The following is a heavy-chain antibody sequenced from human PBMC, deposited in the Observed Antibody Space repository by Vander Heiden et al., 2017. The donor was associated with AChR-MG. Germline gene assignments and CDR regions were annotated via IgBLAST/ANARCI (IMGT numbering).Heavy chain of an antibody. D-gene: IGHD3-22*01. V-gene: IGHV3-23*01. Sequence: EVQLLESGGGLVQPGGSLRLSCAASGFTFSSYAMSWVRQAPGKGLEWVSAISGSGGSTYYADSVKGRFTISRDNSKNTLYLQMNSLRAEDTAVYYCAKDATYYYDSSGSYFDYWGQGTLVTVSS. CDR3: AKDATYYYDSSGSYFDY. CDR1: GFTFSSYA. J-gene: IGHJ4*02. CDR2: ISGSGGST.